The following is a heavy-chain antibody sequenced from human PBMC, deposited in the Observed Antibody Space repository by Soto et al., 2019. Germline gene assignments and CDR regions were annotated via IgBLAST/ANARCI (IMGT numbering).Heavy chain of an antibody. Sequence: SETLSLTCTVSGGSISSYYWSWIRQPPGKGLEWIGYIYYSGSTNYNPSLKSRVTISVDTSKNQFSLKLSSVTAADTAVYYCARESGLRYFDWDIDYWGQGTLVPVSP. D-gene: IGHD3-9*01. CDR1: GGSISSYY. V-gene: IGHV4-59*01. CDR3: ARESGLRYFDWDIDY. J-gene: IGHJ4*02. CDR2: IYYSGST.